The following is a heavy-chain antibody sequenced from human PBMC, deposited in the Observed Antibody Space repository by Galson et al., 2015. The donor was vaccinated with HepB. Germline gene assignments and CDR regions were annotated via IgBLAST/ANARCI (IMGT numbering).Heavy chain of an antibody. CDR3: AREVRRDGYNYGRFYYYYGMDV. D-gene: IGHD5-24*01. J-gene: IGHJ6*02. V-gene: IGHV3-66*01. CDR2: IYSGGST. Sequence: SLRLSCAASGFTVSSNYMSWVRQAPGKGLEWVSVIYSGGSTYYADSVKGRFTISRDNSKNTLYLQMNSLRAEDTAVYYCAREVRRDGYNYGRFYYYYGMDVWGQGTTVTVSS. CDR1: GFTVSSNY.